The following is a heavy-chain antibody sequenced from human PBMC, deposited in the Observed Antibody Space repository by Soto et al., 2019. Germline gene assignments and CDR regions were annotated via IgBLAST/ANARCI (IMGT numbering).Heavy chain of an antibody. D-gene: IGHD3-22*01. CDR2: IYYSGST. CDR1: GGSISSGDYY. V-gene: IGHV4-30-4*01. CDR3: AREDFIPIVNCFDP. Sequence: SETLSLTCTVSGGSISSGDYYWSWIRQPPGKGLEWIGYIYYSGSTYYNPSLKSRVTISVDTSKNQFSLKLSSVTAADTAVYYCAREDFIPIVNCFDPWGQGTLVTVSS. J-gene: IGHJ5*02.